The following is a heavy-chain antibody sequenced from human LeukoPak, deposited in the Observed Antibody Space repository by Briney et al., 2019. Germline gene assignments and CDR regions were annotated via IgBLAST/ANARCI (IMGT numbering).Heavy chain of an antibody. CDR1: GYNFPIFW. V-gene: IGHV5-51*01. CDR2: IYSGDSDT. Sequence: SGESLKISCKGSGYNFPIFWIGWVRQMPGKGLEWMGIIYSGDSDTRYSPSFQGQVTISADKSISTVYLHWSSLRASDTAMYYCVRGPTSDAFDVWGQGTMVTISS. J-gene: IGHJ3*01. CDR3: VRGPTSDAFDV.